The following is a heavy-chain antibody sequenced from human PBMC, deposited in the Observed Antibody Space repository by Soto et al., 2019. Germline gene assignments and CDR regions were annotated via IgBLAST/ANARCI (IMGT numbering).Heavy chain of an antibody. J-gene: IGHJ4*02. V-gene: IGHV3-23*01. CDR2: ISGSGGST. D-gene: IGHD7-27*01. CDR1: GFTFSSYA. Sequence: GESLKISCAASGFTFSSYAMSWVRQAPGKGLEWVSAISGSGGSTYYADSVKGRFTISRDNSKNTLYLQMNSLRAEDTAVYYCAKRLGMGFDYWGQGPLVTVSS. CDR3: AKRLGMGFDY.